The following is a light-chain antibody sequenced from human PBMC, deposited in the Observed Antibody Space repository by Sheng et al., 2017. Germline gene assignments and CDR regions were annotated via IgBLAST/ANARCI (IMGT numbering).Light chain of an antibody. CDR3: ASYAGSSAWV. CDR1: STDVGAYNY. V-gene: IGLV2-11*01. J-gene: IGLJ3*02. CDR2: DVT. Sequence: QSALTQPRSVSGSPGQSVTISCTGSSTDVGAYNYVSWYQQFSDRSPKLIISDVTKRPSGVPVRFSGSKSGDTASLTISGLQTEDEADYYCASYAGSSAWVFGGGTKLTV.